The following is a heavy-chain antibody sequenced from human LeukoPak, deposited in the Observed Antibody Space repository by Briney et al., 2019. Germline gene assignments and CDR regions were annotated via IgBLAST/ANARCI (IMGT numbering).Heavy chain of an antibody. V-gene: IGHV3-48*02. J-gene: IGHJ4*02. CDR2: ISSSSGTI. CDR3: ARGYDFWGGYLYYFDY. Sequence: GGSLRLSCAASGFTFSSYSMNWVRQGPGKGLEWVSYISSSSGTIYYADSVKGRFTISRDNAKNSLYLQMNSLRDEDTAVYYCARGYDFWGGYLYYFDYWGQGTLVTVSS. D-gene: IGHD3-3*01. CDR1: GFTFSSYS.